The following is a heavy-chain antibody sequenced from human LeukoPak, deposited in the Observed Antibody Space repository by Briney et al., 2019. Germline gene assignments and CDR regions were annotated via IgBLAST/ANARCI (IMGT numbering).Heavy chain of an antibody. CDR1: GISLSNYA. Sequence: GGSLRLSCVVPGISLSNYAMTWVRQAPGKGLEWVSYISERGGSTTYADSVKGRFTISRDTSLNTLYLQMSSLRAEDTAVYFCAKRGIVIRGILVIGYHQEAYHYDYWGQGVLVTVSS. D-gene: IGHD3-10*01. V-gene: IGHV3-23*01. J-gene: IGHJ4*02. CDR3: AKRGIVIRGILVIGYHQEAYHYDY. CDR2: ISERGGST.